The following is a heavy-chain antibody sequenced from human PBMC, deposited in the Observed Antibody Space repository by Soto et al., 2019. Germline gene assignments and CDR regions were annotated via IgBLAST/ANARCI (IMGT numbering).Heavy chain of an antibody. CDR3: ARPYSSGWFGAFDI. J-gene: IGHJ3*02. CDR1: GFTFSSYA. V-gene: IGHV3-30-3*01. CDR2: ISYDGSNK. D-gene: IGHD6-19*01. Sequence: GGSLRLSCAASGFTFSSYAMHWVRQAPGKGLEWVAVISYDGSNKYYVDSVKGRFTISRDNSKNTLYLQMNSLRAEDTAVYYCARPYSSGWFGAFDIWGQGTMVTVSS.